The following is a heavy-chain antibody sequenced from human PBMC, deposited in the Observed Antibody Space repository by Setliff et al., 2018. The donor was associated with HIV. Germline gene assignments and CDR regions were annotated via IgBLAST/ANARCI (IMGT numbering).Heavy chain of an antibody. CDR3: AGYLVVVPVAVGGLDV. D-gene: IGHD2-2*01. CDR1: GYRFTDYY. V-gene: IGHV1-2*02. Sequence: ASVKVSCKASGYRFTDYYIHWVRQAPGQGLEWMGWINPNSGGTNYAQKFQGRVTMTRDTSISTAYMELSGLTSDDSAVYYCAGYLVVVPVAVGGLDVWGQGTTVTVSS. CDR2: INPNSGGT. J-gene: IGHJ6*02.